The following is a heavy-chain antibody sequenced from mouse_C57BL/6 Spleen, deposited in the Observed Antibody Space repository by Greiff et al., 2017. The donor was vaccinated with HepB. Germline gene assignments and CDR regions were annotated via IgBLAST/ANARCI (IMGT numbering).Heavy chain of an antibody. CDR2: IYPRSGNT. CDR1: GYTFTSYG. D-gene: IGHD1-1*01. CDR3: AREITAVGYAMDY. J-gene: IGHJ4*01. Sequence: VQLQESGAELARPGASVKLSCKASGYTFTSYGISWVKQRTGQGLEWIGEIYPRSGNTYYNEKFKGKATLTADKSSSTAYMELRSLTSEDSAVYFCAREITAVGYAMDYWGQGTSVTVSS. V-gene: IGHV1-81*01.